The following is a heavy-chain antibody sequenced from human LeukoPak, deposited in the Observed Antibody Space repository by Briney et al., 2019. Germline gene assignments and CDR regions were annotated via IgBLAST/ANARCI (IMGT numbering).Heavy chain of an antibody. Sequence: GGSLRLSCAASGFTFSSYAMSWVRQAPGKGLEWVSVIYSGGSTYYADSVKGRFTISRDNSKNTLYLQMNSLRAEDTAVYYCARKNYDILTGCYKGSYYYYYMDVWGKGTTVTVSS. CDR3: ARKNYDILTGCYKGSYYYYYMDV. CDR2: IYSGGST. CDR1: GFTFSSYA. D-gene: IGHD3-9*01. V-gene: IGHV3-66*02. J-gene: IGHJ6*03.